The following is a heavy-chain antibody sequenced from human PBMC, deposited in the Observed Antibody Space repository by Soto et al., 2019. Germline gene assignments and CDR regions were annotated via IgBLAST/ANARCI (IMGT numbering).Heavy chain of an antibody. CDR2: TYYRSRWYD. V-gene: IGHV6-1*01. CDR3: ARANDPSGNYIQYFDY. D-gene: IGHD3-22*01. J-gene: IGHJ4*02. CDR1: GDSVSSNSAA. Sequence: PSQTLSLTCVISGDSVSSNSAAWNWIRQSPSRGLEWLGRTYYRSRWYDDYAESVRGRIAVNPDTSKNQFSLQLNSVTPEDTAVYFCARANDPSGNYIQYFDYWGQGTLVTVSS.